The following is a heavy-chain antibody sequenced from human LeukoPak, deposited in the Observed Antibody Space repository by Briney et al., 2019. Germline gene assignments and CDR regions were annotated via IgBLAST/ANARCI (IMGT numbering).Heavy chain of an antibody. Sequence: PGGSLRLSCAASGFTFSSYEMNWVRQAPGKGLEWVSYISSSGTTIYYADSVKRRFTISRDNAQNSLYLQMNSLRAEDTAVYYCARVGVVVAATGNLWFDPWGQGTLVTVSS. J-gene: IGHJ5*02. V-gene: IGHV3-48*03. CDR2: ISSSGTTI. CDR1: GFTFSSYE. D-gene: IGHD2-15*01. CDR3: ARVGVVVAATGNLWFDP.